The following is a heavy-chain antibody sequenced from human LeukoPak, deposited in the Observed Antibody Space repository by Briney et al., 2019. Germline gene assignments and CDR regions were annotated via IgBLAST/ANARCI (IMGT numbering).Heavy chain of an antibody. Sequence: GGSLRLSCAASGFTFGSYGMHWVRQAPGKGLEWMALISYDGSNKYYADSVEGRFTISRDNSKNTLYLQMNSLRAEDTAVYYCAKEFLWFGESPKGFDYWGQGTLVTVSS. CDR2: ISYDGSNK. V-gene: IGHV3-30*18. J-gene: IGHJ4*02. CDR3: AKEFLWFGESPKGFDY. D-gene: IGHD3-10*01. CDR1: GFTFGSYG.